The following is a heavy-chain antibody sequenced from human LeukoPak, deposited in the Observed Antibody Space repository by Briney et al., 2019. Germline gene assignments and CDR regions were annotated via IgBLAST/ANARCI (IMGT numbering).Heavy chain of an antibody. CDR1: GFTFSTSV. CDR3: ARSRVGGSATFFGSA. D-gene: IGHD1-26*01. Sequence: GGSLRLSCAASGFTFSTSVMHWVRQAPGKGLEWLSFIRFDGSEKYYADSVKARFSISRDNSMNTLYLQMNSLRPEDTAVYYCARSRVGGSATFFGSAWGQGTLSPSPQ. CDR2: IRFDGSEK. J-gene: IGHJ5*02. V-gene: IGHV3-30*02.